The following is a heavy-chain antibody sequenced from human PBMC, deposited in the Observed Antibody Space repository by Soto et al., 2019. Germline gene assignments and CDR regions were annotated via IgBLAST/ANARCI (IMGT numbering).Heavy chain of an antibody. V-gene: IGHV3-33*01. CDR1: GFTFSSYG. CDR2: IWYDGSNK. D-gene: IGHD6-13*01. Sequence: PGGSLRLSCAASGFTFSSYGMHWVRQASGKGLEWVAVIWYDGSNKYYADSVKGRFTISRDNSKNTLYLQMNSLRAEDTAVYYCARDRLIAAADYYFDYWGQGTLVTV. J-gene: IGHJ4*02. CDR3: ARDRLIAAADYYFDY.